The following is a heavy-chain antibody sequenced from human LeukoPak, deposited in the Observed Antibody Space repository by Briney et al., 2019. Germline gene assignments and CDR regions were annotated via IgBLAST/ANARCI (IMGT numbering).Heavy chain of an antibody. CDR1: GGSISSYY. CDR3: AGHSDYYDSSGYYYPLDY. V-gene: IGHV4-59*01. D-gene: IGHD3-22*01. CDR2: IYYGGST. Sequence: SETLSLTCTVSGGSISSYYWSWIRQPPGKGLEWIGYIYYGGSTNYNPSLKSRVTISVDTSKNQFSLKLSSVTAADTAVYYCAGHSDYYDSSGYYYPLDYWGQGTLVTVSS. J-gene: IGHJ4*02.